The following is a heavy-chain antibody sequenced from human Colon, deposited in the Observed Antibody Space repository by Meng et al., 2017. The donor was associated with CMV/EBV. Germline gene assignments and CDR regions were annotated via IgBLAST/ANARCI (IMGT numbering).Heavy chain of an antibody. CDR2: SYWNDDT. CDR1: GLSLNTTGLG. CDR3: AKRRGQLSGFDY. Sequence: SGPTLVKPTQTRTLTCTFSGLSLNTTGLGVDWIRQLPGKALEWLALSYWNDDTRYSQSLNNRLTIIRDTSKNQVLLTMTDMDPADTATYFCAKRRGQLSGFDYWGQGMLVTVSS. J-gene: IGHJ4*02. V-gene: IGHV2-5*01. D-gene: IGHD6-19*01.